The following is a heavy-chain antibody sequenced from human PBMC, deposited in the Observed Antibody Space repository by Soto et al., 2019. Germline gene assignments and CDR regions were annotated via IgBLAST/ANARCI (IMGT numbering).Heavy chain of an antibody. V-gene: IGHV3-21*01. J-gene: IGHJ4*02. CDR3: ARGVESNTSSGEVLEYSDY. Sequence: EVQIVESGGGLVKPGGSLRLSCATSGFTFTNYGIIWVRQAPGKGLEWVSFISSTSSFIYYRDSVKGRFTMSRDNTRNTVYLQMNRLRAEDSAVYYCARGVESNTSSGEVLEYSDYWGQGTLVTVSS. CDR2: ISSTSSFI. CDR1: GFTFTNYG. D-gene: IGHD3-3*01.